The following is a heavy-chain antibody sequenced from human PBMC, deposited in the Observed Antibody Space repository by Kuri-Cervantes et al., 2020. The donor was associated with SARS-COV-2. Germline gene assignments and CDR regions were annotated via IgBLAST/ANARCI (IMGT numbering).Heavy chain of an antibody. CDR3: ARGGELLQMIDY. J-gene: IGHJ4*02. D-gene: IGHD1-26*01. CDR2: IWYDGSNK. Sequence: GESLKISCAASGFTFSSYGMHWVRQAPGKGLEWVAVIWYDGSNKYYADSVKGRFTISRDNSKNTLYLRMNSLRAEDTAVYYCARGGELLQMIDYWGRGTLVTVSS. CDR1: GFTFSSYG. V-gene: IGHV3-33*01.